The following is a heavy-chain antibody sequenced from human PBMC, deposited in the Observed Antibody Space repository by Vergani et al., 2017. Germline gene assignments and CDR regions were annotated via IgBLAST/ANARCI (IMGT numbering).Heavy chain of an antibody. V-gene: IGHV4-34*01. Sequence: QVQLQQWGGGLLKPSETLSLTCVVNGGPFTSYHWTWIRQSPGEGLEWVGDIQHTGRPDYNPSLKSRLTMSVDKSRNQCSLTLNSVTATDTAIYFCASVNTETNGHLYYYYYMDVWGQGTAVTVS. D-gene: IGHD2-8*01. CDR1: GGPFTSYH. J-gene: IGHJ6*03. CDR3: ASVNTETNGHLYYYYYMDV. CDR2: IQHTGRP.